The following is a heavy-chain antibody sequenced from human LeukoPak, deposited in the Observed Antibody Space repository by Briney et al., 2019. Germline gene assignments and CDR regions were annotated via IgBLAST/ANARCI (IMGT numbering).Heavy chain of an antibody. CDR3: ARGQVPAARGYNWFDP. V-gene: IGHV4-34*01. J-gene: IGHJ5*02. CDR2: INARGDT. Sequence: SSETLSLTCAVYGWSFNDYYWNWIRQPPGKGLEWIGEINARGDTNYNPSLKSRVNISVDTSKKQFSLRLTSMIAADTALYYCARGQVPAARGYNWFDPWGQGILVTVSS. CDR1: GWSFNDYY. D-gene: IGHD2-2*01.